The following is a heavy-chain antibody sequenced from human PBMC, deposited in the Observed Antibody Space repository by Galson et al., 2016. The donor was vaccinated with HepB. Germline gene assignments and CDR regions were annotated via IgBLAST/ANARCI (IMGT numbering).Heavy chain of an antibody. CDR1: GFTFSSYG. D-gene: IGHD2-2*01. CDR2: ISYDGSNK. J-gene: IGHJ4*02. V-gene: IGHV3-30*18. Sequence: SLRLSRAASGFTFSSYGMHWVRQAPGKGLEWVAFISYDGSNKKYADSVKGRFTISRDNSKKTLYLQMNSLRAEDTDVYYCAKDGRIYCSSASCHDHFHYWGQGTLVTVSP. CDR3: AKDGRIYCSSASCHDHFHY.